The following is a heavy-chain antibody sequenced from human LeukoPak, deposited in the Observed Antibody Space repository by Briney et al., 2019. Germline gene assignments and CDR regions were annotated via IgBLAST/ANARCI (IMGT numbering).Heavy chain of an antibody. CDR1: GFTFSSYS. CDR3: AKVLYYGSGSPFDPDAFDI. J-gene: IGHJ3*02. V-gene: IGHV3-21*01. D-gene: IGHD3-10*01. Sequence: PGGSLRLSCAASGFTFSSYSMNWVRQAPGKGLEWVSSISGSSSYIYYADSVKGRFTISRDNAKNSLYLQMNSLRAEDTAVYYCAKVLYYGSGSPFDPDAFDIWGQGTMVTVSS. CDR2: ISGSSSYI.